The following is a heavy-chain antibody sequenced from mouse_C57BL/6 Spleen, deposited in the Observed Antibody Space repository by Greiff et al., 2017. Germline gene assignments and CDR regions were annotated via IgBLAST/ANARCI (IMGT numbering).Heavy chain of an antibody. CDR2: IDPSDSYT. V-gene: IGHV1-69*01. J-gene: IGHJ2*01. D-gene: IGHD1-1*01. Sequence: QVQLQQPGAELVMPGASVKLSCKASGYTFTSYWMHWVKQRPGQGLEWIGEIDPSDSYTNYNQKFKDKSTLTVDKSSSTAYMQLSSLTSEDSAVYYCARYYYGSSCFDYWGQGTTLTVSS. CDR3: ARYYYGSSCFDY. CDR1: GYTFTSYW.